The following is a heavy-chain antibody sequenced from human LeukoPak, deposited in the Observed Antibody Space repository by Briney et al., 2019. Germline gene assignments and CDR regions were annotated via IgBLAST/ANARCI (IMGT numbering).Heavy chain of an antibody. J-gene: IGHJ4*02. Sequence: GGSGRLSCAASGFTFSSYWMSWFRQAPGKGLEWVANIKQDGSEKYYVDSVKGRFTISRDNAKNSLYLQMNSLRAEDTAVYYCARAAVTLDILTGYYDPFFDYWGQGTLVTVSS. V-gene: IGHV3-7*01. CDR3: ARAAVTLDILTGYYDPFFDY. CDR2: IKQDGSEK. D-gene: IGHD3-9*01. CDR1: GFTFSSYW.